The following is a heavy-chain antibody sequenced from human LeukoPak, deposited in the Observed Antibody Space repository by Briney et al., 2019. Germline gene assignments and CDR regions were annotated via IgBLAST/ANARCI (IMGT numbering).Heavy chain of an antibody. CDR2: IYSGGST. V-gene: IGHV3-66*01. CDR3: ARAPHYYYYGMDV. J-gene: IGHJ6*02. CDR1: GFTVSSNY. Sequence: PGGSLRLSCAASGFTVSSNYMSWVRQAPGKGLEWVSVIYSGGSTYYADSVKGRFTISRDNSKNTLYLQMNSLRAEDTAVYCCARAPHYYYYGMDVWGQGTTVTVSS.